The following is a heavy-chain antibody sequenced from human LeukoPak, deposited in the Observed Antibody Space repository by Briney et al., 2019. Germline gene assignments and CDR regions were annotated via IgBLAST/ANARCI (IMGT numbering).Heavy chain of an antibody. CDR1: GFTFSSYW. CDR2: INPDGSQT. CDR3: ARDLGYGALDP. Sequence: GGSLRLSWAASGFTFSSYWMTWVRQAPGKGLEWVALINPDGSQTNYVDSVKGRLTISRDNAENSLYLQMNSLRAEDTAVYYCARDLGYGALDPWGQGTLVTVSS. V-gene: IGHV3-7*01. J-gene: IGHJ5*02. D-gene: IGHD4-17*01.